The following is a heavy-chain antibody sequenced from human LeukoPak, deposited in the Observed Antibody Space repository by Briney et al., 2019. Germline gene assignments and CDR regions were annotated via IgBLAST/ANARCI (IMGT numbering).Heavy chain of an antibody. V-gene: IGHV3-23*01. CDR1: EFTYG. CDR3: ARDYDYLFAFDI. J-gene: IGHJ3*02. Sequence: GGSLRLSCAASEFTYGMNWVRQAPGKGLECVSAISSSGSNTYYADSVKGRFTISRDNSKNTLYLQMNSLRAEDTAVYYCARDYDYLFAFDIWGQGTMVTVSS. D-gene: IGHD3-16*01. CDR2: ISSSGSNT.